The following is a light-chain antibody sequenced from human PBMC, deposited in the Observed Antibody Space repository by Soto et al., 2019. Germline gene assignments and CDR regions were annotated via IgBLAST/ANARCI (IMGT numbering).Light chain of an antibody. J-gene: IGLJ1*01. CDR2: EVS. Sequence: QSVLTQPASVSGSPGQSITISCTGTSSDVGGYNYVSWYQQHPGKAPKLMIFEVSSRPSGVSYRFSGSKSGNTASLTISGLQAEDEADYYCSSYTSGSTLYVFGSGTKVTVL. CDR1: SSDVGGYNY. CDR3: SSYTSGSTLYV. V-gene: IGLV2-14*01.